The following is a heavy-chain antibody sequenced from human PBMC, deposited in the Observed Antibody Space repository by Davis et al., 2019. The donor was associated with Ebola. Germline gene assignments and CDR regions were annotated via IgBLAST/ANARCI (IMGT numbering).Heavy chain of an antibody. CDR3: ARDRLDYFDY. V-gene: IGHV1-18*01. J-gene: IGHJ4*02. CDR2: ISAYNGNT. CDR1: GFTFTSYG. Sequence: GESLKISCAASGFTFTSYGISWVRQAPGQGLEWMGWISAYNGNTNYAQKLQGRVTMTTDTSTSTAYMELRSLRSDDTAVYYCARDRLDYFDYWGQGTLVIVSS. D-gene: IGHD6-6*01.